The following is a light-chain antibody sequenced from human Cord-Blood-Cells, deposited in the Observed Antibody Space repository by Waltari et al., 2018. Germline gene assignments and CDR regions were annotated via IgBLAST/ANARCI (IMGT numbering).Light chain of an antibody. CDR1: SSDVGGYNY. Sequence: QSALTQPRSVSGSPGQSVTISCTGTSSDVGGYNYVSWYQPHPGKAPILMIYDVSKPRSGVPDRCSGSKSGNTASLTISGLQAEDEADYYCCSYAGSYTWVFGGGTKLTVL. J-gene: IGLJ3*02. V-gene: IGLV2-11*01. CDR3: CSYAGSYTWV. CDR2: DVS.